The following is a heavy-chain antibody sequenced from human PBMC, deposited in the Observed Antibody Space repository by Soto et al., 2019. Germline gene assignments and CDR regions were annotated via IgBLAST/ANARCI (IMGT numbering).Heavy chain of an antibody. Sequence: GGSLRLSCAASGFTFSNAWMSWVRQAPGKVLEWVGRIKSKTDGGTTDYAAPVKGRFTISRDDSKNTLYLQMNSLKTEDTAVYYCTTGTNPGYYYYYYMDVWGKGTTVTVSS. CDR1: GFTFSNAW. CDR2: IKSKTDGGTT. V-gene: IGHV3-15*01. CDR3: TTGTNPGYYYYYYMDV. J-gene: IGHJ6*03. D-gene: IGHD2-8*01.